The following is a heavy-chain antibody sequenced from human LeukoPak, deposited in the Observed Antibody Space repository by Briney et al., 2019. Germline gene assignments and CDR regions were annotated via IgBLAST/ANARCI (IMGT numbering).Heavy chain of an antibody. CDR2: IGSSSSYI. J-gene: IGHJ3*02. Sequence: KTGGSLRLSCAASGFTFSSYSMNWVRQAPGKGLEWVSSIGSSSSYIYYADSVKGRFTISRDSAKNSLYLQMNSLRAEDTAVYYCARDQRLGEGPGAFDIWGQGTMVTVSS. V-gene: IGHV3-21*01. CDR3: ARDQRLGEGPGAFDI. CDR1: GFTFSSYS. D-gene: IGHD3-16*01.